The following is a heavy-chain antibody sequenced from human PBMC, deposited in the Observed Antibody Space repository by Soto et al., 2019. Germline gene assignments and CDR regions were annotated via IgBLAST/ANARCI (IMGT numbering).Heavy chain of an antibody. Sequence: SETLSLTCAVSGGSISSSNWWSWVRQPPGKGLEWIGEIYHSGSTNYNPSLKSRVTISVDKSKNQFSLQLNSVTPEDTAVYYCARGAFIVSPCTGFDYWGQGTPVTVSS. CDR2: IYHSGST. CDR1: GGSISSSNW. CDR3: ARGAFIVSPCTGFDY. V-gene: IGHV4-4*02. D-gene: IGHD3-16*02. J-gene: IGHJ4*02.